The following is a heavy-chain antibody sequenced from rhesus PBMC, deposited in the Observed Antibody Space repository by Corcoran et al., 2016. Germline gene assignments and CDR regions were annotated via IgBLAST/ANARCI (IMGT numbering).Heavy chain of an antibody. D-gene: IGHD6-13*01. Sequence: QVQLQESGPGLVKPSENLSLTCDVSGGSISRRNWWSWIRAPEGTGLEGIGDSSGSSGSTYSNPALKSRVTMSTDTSKSQCSRNLSSVTAADTAGYYCAARSSGSDYWGQGVLVTVSS. CDR3: AARSSGSDY. V-gene: IGHV4-65*01. J-gene: IGHJ4*01. CDR2: SSGSSGST. CDR1: GGSISRRNW.